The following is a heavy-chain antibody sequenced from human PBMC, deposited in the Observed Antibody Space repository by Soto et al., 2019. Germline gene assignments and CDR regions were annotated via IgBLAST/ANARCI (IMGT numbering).Heavy chain of an antibody. V-gene: IGHV6-1*01. J-gene: IGHJ3*02. CDR2: TYYRSKWYN. CDR3: ARCYYGSGSYYNAFDI. Sequence: KQSQTLSLTCAISGDSVSSNSAAWNWIRQSPSRGLEWLGRTYYRSKWYNDYAVSVKSRITINPDTSKNQFSLQLNSVTPEDTAVYYCARCYYGSGSYYNAFDIWGQGTMVTVSS. D-gene: IGHD3-10*01. CDR1: GDSVSSNSAA.